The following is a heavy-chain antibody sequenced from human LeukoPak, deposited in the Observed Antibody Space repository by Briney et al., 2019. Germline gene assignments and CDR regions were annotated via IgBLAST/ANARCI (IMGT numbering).Heavy chain of an antibody. Sequence: ASVKVSCKASGYTFTGYYMHWVRQAPGQGLGWMGWINPNSGGTNYAQKFQGRVTMTRDTSISTAYMELSRLRSDDTAVYYCARATGYSSGRGDYWGQGTLVTVSS. D-gene: IGHD6-19*01. V-gene: IGHV1-2*02. CDR1: GYTFTGYY. J-gene: IGHJ4*02. CDR3: ARATGYSSGRGDY. CDR2: INPNSGGT.